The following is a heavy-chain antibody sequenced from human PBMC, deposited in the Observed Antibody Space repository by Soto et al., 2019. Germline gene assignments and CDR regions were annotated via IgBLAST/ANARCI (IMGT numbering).Heavy chain of an antibody. Sequence: PSETLSLTCIVSGDSVTSGSYYWTWLRQPPGKGLEWIGYISYTGRTKYNPSLQSRVTISVDTSKNDFPLNLSSVTAADTAVYFCARWWGLLPYYVMNAWGHGTAVTVSS. V-gene: IGHV4-61*03. CDR1: GDSVTSGSYY. J-gene: IGHJ6*02. CDR2: ISYTGRT. CDR3: ARWWGLLPYYVMNA. D-gene: IGHD2-15*01.